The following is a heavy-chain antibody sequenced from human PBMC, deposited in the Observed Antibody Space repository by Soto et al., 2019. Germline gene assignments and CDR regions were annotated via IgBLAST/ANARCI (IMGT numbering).Heavy chain of an antibody. J-gene: IGHJ4*02. D-gene: IGHD6-19*01. CDR1: GFTFSSYA. Sequence: PGGSLRLSCAASGFTFSSYAMSWVRQAPGKGLEWVSAISGSGGGTYYADSVKGRFTISRDNSKNTLYLQMNSLRAEDTAVYYCANRHNADRGAQWLVGYYFDYWGQGTLVTVSS. CDR3: ANRHNADRGAQWLVGYYFDY. V-gene: IGHV3-23*01. CDR2: ISGSGGGT.